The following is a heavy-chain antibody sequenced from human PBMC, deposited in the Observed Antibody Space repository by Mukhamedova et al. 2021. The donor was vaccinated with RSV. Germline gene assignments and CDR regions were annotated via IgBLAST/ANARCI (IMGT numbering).Heavy chain of an antibody. J-gene: IGHJ6*03. CDR3: AKAGGCSSTSCYLGVYYYYMDV. V-gene: IGHV3-30*02. Sequence: EWVAFIRYDGSNKYYADSVQGRFTISRDNSKNTLYLQMNSLRAEDTAVYYCAKAGGCSSTSCYLGVYYYYMDVWGQGTTVTVSS. CDR2: IRYDGSNK. D-gene: IGHD2-2*01.